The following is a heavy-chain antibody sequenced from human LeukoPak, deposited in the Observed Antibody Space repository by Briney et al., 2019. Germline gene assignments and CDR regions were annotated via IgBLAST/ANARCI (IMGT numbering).Heavy chain of an antibody. CDR3: ARGGRRSSGLKRVFDH. CDR1: GGSFSGYY. V-gene: IGHV4-34*01. CDR2: INHSGST. Sequence: SETLSLTCAVYGGSFSGYYWSWIRQPPGKGLEWIGEINHSGSTNYNPSLKSRVTISVDTSKNQFSLKLSSVTAADTAVYYCARGGRRSSGLKRVFDHWGQGTLVTVSS. J-gene: IGHJ4*02. D-gene: IGHD1-26*01.